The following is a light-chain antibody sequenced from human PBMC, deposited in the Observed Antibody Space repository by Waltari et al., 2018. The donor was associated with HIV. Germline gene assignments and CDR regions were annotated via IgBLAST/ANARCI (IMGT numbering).Light chain of an antibody. CDR2: ARN. Sequence: SSELTQDPSVSVALGQTVKITCQGDSLRSYYASWYQQKPGQAPVLVIYARNNRPSGIPYRFSGSSSGDTASLTITGAQAEDEAAYYCNSRDSSVNPLQVIFGGGTKVTVL. J-gene: IGLJ2*01. CDR1: SLRSYY. V-gene: IGLV3-19*01. CDR3: NSRDSSVNPLQVI.